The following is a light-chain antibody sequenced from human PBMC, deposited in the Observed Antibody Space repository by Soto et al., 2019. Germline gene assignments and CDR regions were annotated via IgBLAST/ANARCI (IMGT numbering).Light chain of an antibody. CDR3: QQYNSYPWT. Sequence: DIQMTQSPSTLSASVGDRVTITCRASQSISSWLAWYRQKPGKAPRLLIYKASSLESGVPSRFSGSESGTEFTLTISSLQPDDFATYYCQQYNSYPWTFGKGTKVEIK. V-gene: IGKV1-5*03. CDR2: KAS. CDR1: QSISSW. J-gene: IGKJ1*01.